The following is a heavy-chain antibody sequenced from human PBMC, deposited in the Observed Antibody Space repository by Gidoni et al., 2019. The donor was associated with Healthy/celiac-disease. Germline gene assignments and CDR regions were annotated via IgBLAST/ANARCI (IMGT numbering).Heavy chain of an antibody. Sequence: QVQLVESGGGVVQPGRSLRLSCAASGFTFSSYAMHWVRQAPGKGLEWVAVISYDGSNKYYADSVKGRFTISRDNSKNTLYLQMNSLRAEDTAVYYCARSYLHYYDSGGYPDYWGQGTLVTVSS. CDR2: ISYDGSNK. J-gene: IGHJ4*02. D-gene: IGHD3-22*01. CDR1: GFTFSSYA. V-gene: IGHV3-30-3*01. CDR3: ARSYLHYYDSGGYPDY.